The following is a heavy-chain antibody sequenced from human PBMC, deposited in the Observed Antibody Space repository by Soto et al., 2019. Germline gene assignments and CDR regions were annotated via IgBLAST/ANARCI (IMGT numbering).Heavy chain of an antibody. CDR1: GVTFSSYA. Sequence: QVQLVQSGAEVKKPGSSVMVSCKASGVTFSSYAISWVRQAPGQGLEWMGGIIPISDTTNYAQKFQGRVTITADESTSTAYMELSSLRSEDTAVYYCARSQGSSTSLEIYYYYYYGMDVWGQGTTVTVSS. CDR2: IIPISDTT. D-gene: IGHD2-2*01. CDR3: ARSQGSSTSLEIYYYYYYGMDV. V-gene: IGHV1-69*01. J-gene: IGHJ6*02.